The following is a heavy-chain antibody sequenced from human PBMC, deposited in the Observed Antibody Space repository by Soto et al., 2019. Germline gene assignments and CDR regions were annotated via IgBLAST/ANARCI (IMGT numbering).Heavy chain of an antibody. CDR3: ARANWNQNYHFDY. CDR2: IFGGGST. CDR1: GFTVSSNY. Sequence: EVQLVESGGGLIQPGGSLRLSCAASGFTVSSNYMAWVRQAPGKGLEWVSVIFGGGSTYYADSVKGRFTISRDNSKNTLYVQMNNLRAEDTAVHYCARANWNQNYHFDYWGQGTLVTVSS. J-gene: IGHJ4*02. V-gene: IGHV3-53*01. D-gene: IGHD1-1*01.